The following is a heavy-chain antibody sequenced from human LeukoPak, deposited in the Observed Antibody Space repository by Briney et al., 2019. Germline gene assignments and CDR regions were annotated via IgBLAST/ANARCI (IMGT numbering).Heavy chain of an antibody. CDR3: ARDGYTASYYSLDY. J-gene: IGHJ4*02. CDR1: GVSIRSYY. D-gene: IGHD1-26*01. Sequence: SETLSLTCTVSGVSIRSYYWSWIRQPAGKGLESIGRIYSSGTTNYNPSLKSRVTMSVDMSTNQFSLRLSSVTAADTAIYYCARDGYTASYYSLDYWGQGILVTVSS. V-gene: IGHV4-4*07. CDR2: IYSSGTT.